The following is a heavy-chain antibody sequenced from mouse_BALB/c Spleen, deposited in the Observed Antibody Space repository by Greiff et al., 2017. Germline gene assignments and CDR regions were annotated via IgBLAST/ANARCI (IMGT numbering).Heavy chain of an antibody. D-gene: IGHD2-4*01. CDR2: ILPGSGST. CDR3: ARANYDPYYYAMDY. V-gene: IGHV1-9*01. J-gene: IGHJ4*01. CDR1: GYTFSSYW. Sequence: QVQLQQSGAELMKPGASVKISCKATGYTFSSYWIEWVKQRPGHGLEWIGEILPGSGSTNYNEKFKGKATFTADTSSNTAYMQLSSLTSEDSAVYYCARANYDPYYYAMDYWGQGTSVTVSS.